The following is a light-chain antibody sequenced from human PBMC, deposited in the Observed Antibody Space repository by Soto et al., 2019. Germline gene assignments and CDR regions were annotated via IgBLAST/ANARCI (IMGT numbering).Light chain of an antibody. CDR3: MQALQTPS. CDR1: QSLLHSNGYNY. J-gene: IGKJ4*01. Sequence: VMSQSPLSLSVTPGEPASISCRSSQSLLHSNGYNYLDWYLQKPGQSPQLLIYLGSFRAAGVPDRFSGSGSGTDFTLKISGVEAADVGVYYCMQALQTPSFGGGTKVEIK. V-gene: IGKV2-28*01. CDR2: LGS.